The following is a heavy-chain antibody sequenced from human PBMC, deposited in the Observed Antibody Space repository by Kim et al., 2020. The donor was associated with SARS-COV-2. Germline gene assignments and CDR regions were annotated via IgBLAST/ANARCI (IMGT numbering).Heavy chain of an antibody. CDR3: AAETYYYDSSGYYYAFDI. J-gene: IGHJ3*02. CDR2: ISGSGGST. D-gene: IGHD3-22*01. Sequence: GGSLRLSCAASGFTFSSYAMSWVRQAPGKGLEWVSAISGSGGSTYYADSVKGRFTISRDNSKNTLYLQMNSLRAEDTAVYYCAAETYYYDSSGYYYAFDIWGQGTMVTVSS. CDR1: GFTFSSYA. V-gene: IGHV3-23*01.